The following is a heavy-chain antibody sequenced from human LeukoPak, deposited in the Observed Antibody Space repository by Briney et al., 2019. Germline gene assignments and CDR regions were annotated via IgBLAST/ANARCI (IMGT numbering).Heavy chain of an antibody. D-gene: IGHD5-18*01. Sequence: PGGSLRLSCAASGFTFSSYEMNWVRQAPGKGLEWVSYISSSGSTIYYADSVKGRFTISRDNAKNSLYLQMNSPRAEDTAVYYCARERVDSYGFEYFDYWGQGTLVTVSS. CDR3: ARERVDSYGFEYFDY. V-gene: IGHV3-48*03. J-gene: IGHJ4*02. CDR2: ISSSGSTI. CDR1: GFTFSSYE.